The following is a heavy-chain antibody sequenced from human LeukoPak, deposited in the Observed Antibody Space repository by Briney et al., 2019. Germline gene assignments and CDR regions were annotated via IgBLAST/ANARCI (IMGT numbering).Heavy chain of an antibody. CDR1: GFTFSNYA. D-gene: IGHD3-10*01. V-gene: IGHV3-64D*06. CDR2: ISSNGGST. CDR3: VKDGYAYGSVFDY. Sequence: GGSLRLSCSASGFTFSNYAMHWVRQAPGKGLEYVSAISSNGGSTYFADSVKGRFTISRDNSKSTLYLQMSSLGAEDTAVYYCVKDGYAYGSVFDYWGQGTLVTVSS. J-gene: IGHJ4*02.